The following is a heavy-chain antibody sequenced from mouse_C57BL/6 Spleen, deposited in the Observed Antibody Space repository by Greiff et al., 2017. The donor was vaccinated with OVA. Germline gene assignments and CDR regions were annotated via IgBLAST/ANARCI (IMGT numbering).Heavy chain of an antibody. CDR3: ARGYYYGYWYFDV. CDR2: INYDGSST. V-gene: IGHV5-16*01. J-gene: IGHJ1*03. CDR1: GFTFSDYY. D-gene: IGHD1-1*01. Sequence: EVMLVESEGGLVQPGSSMKLSCTASGFTFSDYYMAWVRQVPEKGLEWVANINYDGSSTYYLDSLKSRFIISRDNAKNILYLQMSSLKSEDTATYYCARGYYYGYWYFDVWGTGTTVTVSS.